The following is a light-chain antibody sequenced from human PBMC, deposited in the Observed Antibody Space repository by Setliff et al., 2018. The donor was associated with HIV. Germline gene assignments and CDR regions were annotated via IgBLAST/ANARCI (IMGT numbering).Light chain of an antibody. CDR2: DVS. J-gene: IGLJ3*02. Sequence: QSALTQPRSVSGYPGQSVTISCTGTSGDVGGYNYVSWYQQHPGKAPKLMIYDVSKRPSGVPDRFSGSKSGNTASLTISGLQAEDETDYYCCSYAGSSNWVFGGGTK. V-gene: IGLV2-11*01. CDR3: CSYAGSSNWV. CDR1: SGDVGGYNY.